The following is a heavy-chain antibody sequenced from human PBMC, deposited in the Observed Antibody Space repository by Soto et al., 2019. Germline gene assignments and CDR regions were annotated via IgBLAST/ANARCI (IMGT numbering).Heavy chain of an antibody. V-gene: IGHV3-30-3*01. J-gene: IGHJ2*01. CDR1: GFTFSSYA. CDR2: ISYDGSNK. CDR3: ASPLWRDESNWGYFDL. Sequence: QVQLVESGGGVVQPGRSLRLSCAASGFTFSSYAMHWVRQAPGKGLEWVAVISYDGSNKYYADSVKGRFTISRDNSKNTLYLQMNSLRTEDTAVYYCASPLWRDESNWGYFDLWGRGTLVTVSS. D-gene: IGHD2-21*01.